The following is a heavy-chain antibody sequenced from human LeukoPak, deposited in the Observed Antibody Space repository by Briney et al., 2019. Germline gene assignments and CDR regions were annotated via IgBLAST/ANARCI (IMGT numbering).Heavy chain of an antibody. D-gene: IGHD3-10*01. CDR1: GGTFSSYA. J-gene: IGHJ4*02. V-gene: IGHV1-69*06. CDR3: ARDGWFGELWPFSFDY. Sequence: SVKVSCKASGGTFSSYAISWVRQAPGQGLEWMGGIIPIFGTANYAQKFQGRVTITADKSTSTAYMELSSLRSEDTAVYYCARDGWFGELWPFSFDYWGQGTLVTVSS. CDR2: IIPIFGTA.